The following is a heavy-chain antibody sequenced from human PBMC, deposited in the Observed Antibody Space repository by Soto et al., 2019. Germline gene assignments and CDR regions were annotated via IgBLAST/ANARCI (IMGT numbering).Heavy chain of an antibody. J-gene: IGHJ6*03. CDR2: IKQDGSEK. CDR1: GFTFSSYW. V-gene: IGHV3-7*01. D-gene: IGHD2-21*02. CDR3: ASDPYPPAISLPLLYYMDV. Sequence: GGSLRLSCAASGFTFSSYWMSWVRQAPGKGLEWVANIKQDGSEKYYVDFVKGRFTISRDNAKNSLYLQMNSLRAEDTAVYYCASDPYPPAISLPLLYYMDVWGKGTTVTVSS.